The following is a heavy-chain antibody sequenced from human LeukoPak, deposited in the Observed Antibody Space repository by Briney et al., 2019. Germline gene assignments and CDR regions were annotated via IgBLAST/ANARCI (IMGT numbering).Heavy chain of an antibody. CDR2: IYDSGST. V-gene: IGHV4-4*02. J-gene: IGHJ4*02. D-gene: IGHD2-2*01. CDR1: GGSISGTNW. Sequence: SGTLSLTCGVSGGSISGTNWWSWVRQPPGQGLEWIGYIYDSGSTYYNPSLKSRVSISVDTSKNQFSLKLSSVTAADTAVYYCARDVPVGIWGQGTLVTVSS. CDR3: ARDVPVGI.